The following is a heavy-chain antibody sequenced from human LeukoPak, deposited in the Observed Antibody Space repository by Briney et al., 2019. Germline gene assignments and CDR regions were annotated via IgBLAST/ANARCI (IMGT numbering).Heavy chain of an antibody. Sequence: PGGSLRLSCAASGFIFSTYPMHWVRQAPGKGLEWVSLITYDGSNKYYADSVKGRFTISRDISQNTLYPQMNSLRSEDTAIYYCARDLSLLRFANYFARWGQGTLVTVSS. D-gene: IGHD3-3*01. CDR2: ITYDGSNK. V-gene: IGHV3-30*01. J-gene: IGHJ4*02. CDR3: ARDLSLLRFANYFAR. CDR1: GFIFSTYP.